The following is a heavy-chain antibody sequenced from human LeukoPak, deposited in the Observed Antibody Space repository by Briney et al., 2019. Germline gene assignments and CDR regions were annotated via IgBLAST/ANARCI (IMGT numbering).Heavy chain of an antibody. V-gene: IGHV4-59*01. CDR3: ARATTMILQY. D-gene: IGHD3-22*01. CDR1: GGSISNSY. J-gene: IGHJ4*02. CDR2: IYNSGST. Sequence: SETLSLTCTVSGGSISNSYWTWIRQPPAKGLEWIGYIYNSGSTNYNPSLKSRITISLDTSKSQFSLKLRSVTAADTAIYYCARATTMILQYWGQGTLVTVSS.